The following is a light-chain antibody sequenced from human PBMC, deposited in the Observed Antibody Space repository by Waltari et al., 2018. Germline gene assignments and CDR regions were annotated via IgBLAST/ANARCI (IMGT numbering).Light chain of an antibody. V-gene: IGKV1-39*01. Sequence: DIQMTQSPLSLSASVGDRVTVTCRALQSVSTHLNWYKPKPGKAPELLVYSASFLETGVPSRFSAGGSGTDFNFTITAVQPEDFATYYCQETYTPPWTFGPGTRLEIK. J-gene: IGKJ1*01. CDR2: SAS. CDR3: QETYTPPWT. CDR1: QSVSTH.